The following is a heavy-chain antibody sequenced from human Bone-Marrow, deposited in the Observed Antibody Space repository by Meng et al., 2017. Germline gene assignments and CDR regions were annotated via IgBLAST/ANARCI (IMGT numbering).Heavy chain of an antibody. CDR2: IKSDGSST. J-gene: IGHJ6*02. Sequence: GESLKISCAASGFTFSSSWMHWVRQAPGKGLVWVSRIKSDGSSTSYADSVKGRFTISRDNAKNTLYLQMNSLRAEDTAVYYCAREGLRYFDWLLPVYYYYYGMDVWGQGTTVTVSS. V-gene: IGHV3-74*01. CDR1: GFTFSSSW. CDR3: AREGLRYFDWLLPVYYYYYGMDV. D-gene: IGHD3-9*01.